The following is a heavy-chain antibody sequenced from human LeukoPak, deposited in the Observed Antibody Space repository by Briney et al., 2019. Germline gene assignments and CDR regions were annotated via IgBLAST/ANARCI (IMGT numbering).Heavy chain of an antibody. CDR1: GFSFSDYY. D-gene: IGHD2-8*02. CDR2: ISSRSTYI. V-gene: IGHV3-11*06. CDR3: ARGGTGAFDY. Sequence: GGSLRLACTASGFSFSDYYMSWIRQAPGKGLEWISYISSRSTYISDADSVKGRFTISRDNAKNLLFLQMNSLRVEDKALYYCARGGTGAFDYWGQGILVTVSS. J-gene: IGHJ4*02.